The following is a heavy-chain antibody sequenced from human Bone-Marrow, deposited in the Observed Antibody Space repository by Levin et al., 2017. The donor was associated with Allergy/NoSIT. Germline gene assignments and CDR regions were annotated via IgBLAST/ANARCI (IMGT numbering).Heavy chain of an antibody. Sequence: GESLKIPCTVSGFTFSIYSINWVRQAPGKGLEWVSSISSSGSDMYYVDSVKGRFTISRDNAKNSLTLQMNSLRAEDTAVYYCARGIIGDVRVAHKEAFDIWGQGTMVSVSS. J-gene: IGHJ3*02. CDR3: ARGIIGDVRVAHKEAFDI. CDR2: ISSSGSDM. CDR1: GFTFSIYS. V-gene: IGHV3-21*01. D-gene: IGHD2-8*02.